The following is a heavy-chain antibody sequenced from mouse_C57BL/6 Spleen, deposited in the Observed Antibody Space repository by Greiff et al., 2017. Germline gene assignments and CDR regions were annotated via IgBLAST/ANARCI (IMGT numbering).Heavy chain of an antibody. D-gene: IGHD1-1*01. J-gene: IGHJ4*01. V-gene: IGHV5-16*01. CDR1: GFTFSDYY. Sequence: VMLVESEGGLVQPGSSMKLSCTASGFTFSDYYMAWVRQVPEKGLEWVANINYDGSSTYYLASLKSRFIISRDNEKNILYLQMSSLKSEDTATYYCAREGGTVVAPYAMDYWGQGTSVTVSS. CDR3: AREGGTVVAPYAMDY. CDR2: INYDGSST.